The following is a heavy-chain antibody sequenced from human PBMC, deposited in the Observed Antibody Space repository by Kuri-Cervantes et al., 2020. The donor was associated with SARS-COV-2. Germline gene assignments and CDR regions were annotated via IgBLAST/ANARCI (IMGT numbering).Heavy chain of an antibody. V-gene: IGHV4-31*01. J-gene: IGHJ5*02. CDR1: GGSISSGGYY. CDR2: TYYSGST. CDR3: ARVRTVTTGIGSVWFDP. Sequence: SETLSLTCTVSGGSISSGGYYWSWIRQHPGKGLEWIGYTYYSGSTYYNPSLKSLVTISVDTSKNQFSLKLSSVTAADTAVYYFARVRTVTTGIGSVWFDPWGQGTLVTVSS. D-gene: IGHD4-11*01.